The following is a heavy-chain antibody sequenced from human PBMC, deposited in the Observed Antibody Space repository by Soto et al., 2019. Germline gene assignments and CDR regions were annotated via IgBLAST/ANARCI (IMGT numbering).Heavy chain of an antibody. Sequence: KRGGASVKVSCKASGYTFSSYHISWVRQAPGQGLEWMGWISAYNGNTNYAQKLKGRVTMTTDTSTSTAYMELRSLRSDDTAVYYWARDGPPPDSWGQGTLVTSPQ. CDR1: GYTFSSYH. CDR3: ARDGPPPDS. V-gene: IGHV1-18*01. J-gene: IGHJ5*01. CDR2: ISAYNGNT.